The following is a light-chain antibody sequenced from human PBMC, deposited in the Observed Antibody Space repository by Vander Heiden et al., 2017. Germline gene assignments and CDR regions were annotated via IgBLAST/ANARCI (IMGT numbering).Light chain of an antibody. V-gene: IGLV2-11*01. CDR3: SSYAGSVL. CDR2: EVT. Sequence: QSALTQPRSVSGSPGQSVTISCTGTSRDVGDYHFVAWYQQHPGNLPKLMIYEVTKRPSVVPDRFYGAKSGNTASLTISGLQAEDESDYYCSSYAGSVLFGGGTKLTVL. J-gene: IGLJ2*01. CDR1: SRDVGDYHF.